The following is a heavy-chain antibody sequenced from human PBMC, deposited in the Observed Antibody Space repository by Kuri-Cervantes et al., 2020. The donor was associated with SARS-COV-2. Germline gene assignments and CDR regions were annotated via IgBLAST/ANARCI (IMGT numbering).Heavy chain of an antibody. CDR3: ARDEWELRVHSDYYYYYYMDV. D-gene: IGHD1-26*01. CDR2: IIPIFGTA. CDR1: GGTFSSYA. Sequence: SVKVSCKASGGTFSSYAISWVRQAPGQGLEWMGGIIPIFGTANYAQKFQGRVTITADESTSTAYMELSSLRFEDTAAYYCARDEWELRVHSDYYYYYYMDVWGKGTTVTVSS. V-gene: IGHV1-69*13. J-gene: IGHJ6*03.